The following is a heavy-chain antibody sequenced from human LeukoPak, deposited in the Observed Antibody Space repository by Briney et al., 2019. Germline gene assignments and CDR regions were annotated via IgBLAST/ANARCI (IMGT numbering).Heavy chain of an antibody. CDR2: IIPIFGTA. CDR1: GGTFSSYA. Sequence: ASVKVSCKASGGTFSSYAISWVRQAPGQGLEWMGGIIPIFGTANYAQKFQGRVTITADESTSTAYMELSRLRSDDTAVYYCARDYCSSTSCLFDYWGQGTLVSVSS. J-gene: IGHJ4*02. V-gene: IGHV1-69*13. CDR3: ARDYCSSTSCLFDY. D-gene: IGHD2-2*01.